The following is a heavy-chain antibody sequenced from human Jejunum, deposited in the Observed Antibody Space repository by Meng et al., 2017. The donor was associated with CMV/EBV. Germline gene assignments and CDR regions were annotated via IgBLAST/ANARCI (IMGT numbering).Heavy chain of an antibody. D-gene: IGHD4-17*01. CDR1: GFSSSSSGGG. Sequence: WRWSVPTNAQPNRTLTMPLTFSGFSSSSSGGGVGWIRQPPGKALEWLAPIYWDDDKRYSSSLKNRLTITKDTSKNQVVLTLTNIDPVDTATYYCAHRHRLRDFDYWGQGTLVTVSS. J-gene: IGHJ4*02. V-gene: IGHV2-5*02. CDR3: AHRHRLRDFDY. CDR2: IYWDDDK.